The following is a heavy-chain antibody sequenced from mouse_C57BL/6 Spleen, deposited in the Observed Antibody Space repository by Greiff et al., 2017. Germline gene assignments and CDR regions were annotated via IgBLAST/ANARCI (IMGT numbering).Heavy chain of an antibody. V-gene: IGHV1-80*01. Sequence: QVQLQQSGAELVKPGASVKISCKASGYAFSSYWMNWVKQRPGKGLEWIGQIYPGDGDTNYNGKFKGKATLTADKSSSTAYMQLSSLTSEDSAVYFCARYYYGSSLYFDVWGTGTTVTVSS. CDR1: GYAFSSYW. CDR3: ARYYYGSSLYFDV. D-gene: IGHD1-1*01. J-gene: IGHJ1*03. CDR2: IYPGDGDT.